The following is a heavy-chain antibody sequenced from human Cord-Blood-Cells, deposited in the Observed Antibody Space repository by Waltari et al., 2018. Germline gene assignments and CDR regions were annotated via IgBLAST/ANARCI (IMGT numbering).Heavy chain of an antibody. D-gene: IGHD3-3*01. CDR1: GYTFTSYY. J-gene: IGHJ4*02. Sequence: QVQLVQSGAEVKKPGASVKVSCKASGYTFTSYYMHWVRQAPGQGLEWMGIINPSGGSTSYAQKFQGRVTMTRDTSASTVYMELSSLRSEDTAVYYCAICFFGVGYYFDYWGQGTLVTVSS. CDR2: INPSGGST. CDR3: AICFFGVGYYFDY. V-gene: IGHV1-46*01.